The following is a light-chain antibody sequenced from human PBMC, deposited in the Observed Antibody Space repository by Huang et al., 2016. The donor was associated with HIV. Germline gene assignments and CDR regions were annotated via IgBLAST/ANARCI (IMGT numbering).Light chain of an antibody. J-gene: IGKJ2*01. Sequence: EVVMTQSPATLSLSPGERATLSCRASQRFSTNLAWYQQKPGQAPRLLIYGASTRATGIPGRFSGSGSGTEFTLTISSLQSEDFVVYYCQQYYNWPPYTFGQGTKLEIK. CDR2: GAS. CDR1: QRFSTN. CDR3: QQYYNWPPYT. V-gene: IGKV3-15*01.